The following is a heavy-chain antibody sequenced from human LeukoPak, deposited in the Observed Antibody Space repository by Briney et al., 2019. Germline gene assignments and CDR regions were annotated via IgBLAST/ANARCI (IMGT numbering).Heavy chain of an antibody. CDR1: GFTFSSYA. V-gene: IGHV3-23*01. CDR3: AKGYYDYVWGSYYFDY. CDR2: ISGSGGST. J-gene: IGHJ4*02. Sequence: PGGSLRLSCAASGFTFSSYAMSWVRQAPGQGLEWFSAISGSGGSTYYADSVKGRFTISRDNSRDTLYLQMNSLRAEDTAVYYCAKGYYDYVWGSYYFDYWGQGTLVTVSS. D-gene: IGHD3-16*01.